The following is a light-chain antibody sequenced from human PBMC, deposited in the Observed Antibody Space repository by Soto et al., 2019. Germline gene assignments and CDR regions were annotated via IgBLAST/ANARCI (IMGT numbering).Light chain of an antibody. CDR2: GAS. CDR1: QSVSSNF. V-gene: IGKV3-20*01. J-gene: IGKJ1*01. CDR3: HQYSSSRRT. Sequence: EIVLTPSPGTLSLSPGERVNLSFRASQSVSSNFLAWYPQKPGQAPRLLIYGASNRAAGIPDRFSGSGSGTDFTLTISRLEPEDFAVYYCHQYSSSRRTFGQGNKGDIK.